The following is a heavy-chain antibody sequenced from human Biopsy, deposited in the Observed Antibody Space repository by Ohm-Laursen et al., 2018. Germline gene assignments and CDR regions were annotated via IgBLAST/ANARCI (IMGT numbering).Heavy chain of an antibody. CDR1: GESFNGYY. CDR2: IDHSGRT. V-gene: IGHV4-34*01. Sequence: QTLSLTCAVYGESFNGYYWSWIRQTPGKGLEWIGEIDHSGRTHYNPSLKSRVTISVDTSKNQFSLKVRSVTAADTAVYYCVRGVDYYDPYHYYALDVWGQGTTVTVSS. J-gene: IGHJ6*02. CDR3: VRGVDYYDPYHYYALDV. D-gene: IGHD3-22*01.